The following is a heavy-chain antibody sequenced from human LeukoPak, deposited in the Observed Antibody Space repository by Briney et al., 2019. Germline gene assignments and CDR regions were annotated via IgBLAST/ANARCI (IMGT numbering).Heavy chain of an antibody. CDR1: GFTLRSYG. J-gene: IGHJ4*02. CDR3: ARDRAWNYFDY. V-gene: IGHV3-30*03. D-gene: IGHD3-3*01. CDR2: ISYDGSNK. Sequence: GGSLRLSCAASGFTLRSYGMHWVRQAPGKGLEWVAVISYDGSNKYYAHSVEGRFTISRDNSKNTLYLQMDSLRAEDTAVYYCARDRAWNYFDYWGQGTLVTVSS.